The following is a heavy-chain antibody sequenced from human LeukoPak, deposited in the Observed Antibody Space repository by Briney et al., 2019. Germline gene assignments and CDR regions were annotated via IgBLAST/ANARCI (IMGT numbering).Heavy chain of an antibody. D-gene: IGHD3-16*01. J-gene: IGHJ4*02. V-gene: IGHV3-72*01. Sequence: GGSLRLSCAASGCTFSDHYMDWVRQAPGKGLEWVGRIKNKVNSYTTEYAASVKGRFAISRDDSKNSLYLQMNSLKTEDTAVYYCARGGRTLSLDYWGQGTLVTVSS. CDR1: GCTFSDHY. CDR2: IKNKVNSYTT. CDR3: ARGGRTLSLDY.